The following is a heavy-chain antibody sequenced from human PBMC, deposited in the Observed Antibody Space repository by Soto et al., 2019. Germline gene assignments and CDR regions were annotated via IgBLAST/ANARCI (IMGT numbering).Heavy chain of an antibody. V-gene: IGHV4-31*03. J-gene: IGHJ4*02. Sequence: QVQLQESGPGLVKPSQTLSLTCTVSGGSISSGGYYWSWIRQHPGKGLEWIGYISYSGSTYYNPSLKSRVTISVDTSKNQFSLKLSSVTAADTAVYYCARVGYSGYDLVLSHWGQGTLVTVSS. CDR1: GGSISSGGYY. D-gene: IGHD5-12*01. CDR3: ARVGYSGYDLVLSH. CDR2: ISYSGST.